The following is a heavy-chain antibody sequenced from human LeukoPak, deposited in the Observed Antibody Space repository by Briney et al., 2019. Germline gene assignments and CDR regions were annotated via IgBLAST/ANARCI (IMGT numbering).Heavy chain of an antibody. CDR3: ARGVVVAPPLFDY. CDR2: IYYSGST. D-gene: IGHD2-21*01. Sequence: SETLSLTCTVSGGSISSYYWSWIRQPPGKGLEWIGYIYYSGSTNYNPSLKSRVTISVDTSKNQFSLKLSSVTAADTAVCYCARGVVVAPPLFDYWGQGTLVTVSS. V-gene: IGHV4-59*01. J-gene: IGHJ4*02. CDR1: GGSISSYY.